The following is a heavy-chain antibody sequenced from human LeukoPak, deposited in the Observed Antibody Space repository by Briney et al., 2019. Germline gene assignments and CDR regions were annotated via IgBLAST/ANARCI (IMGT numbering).Heavy chain of an antibody. Sequence: ASVKVSCKASGYTFTSYDINWVRQATGQGLEWMGWMNPNSGNTGYAQKFQGRVTITRNTSISTAYMELSSLRSEDTAVYHCARVGSSYSNWFDPWGQGTLVTVSS. V-gene: IGHV1-8*03. CDR3: ARVGSSYSNWFDP. CDR2: MNPNSGNT. D-gene: IGHD6-6*01. J-gene: IGHJ5*02. CDR1: GYTFTSYD.